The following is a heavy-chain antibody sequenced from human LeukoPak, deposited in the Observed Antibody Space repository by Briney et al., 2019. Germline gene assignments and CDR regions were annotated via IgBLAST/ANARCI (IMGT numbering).Heavy chain of an antibody. CDR3: ARAYLPLGYCSSTSCPPYWFDP. Sequence: GGSLRLSCAASGFTFSSYWMSWVRQAPGKGLEWVANIKQDGSEKYYVDSVKGRFTISRDNAKNSLYLQMNRLRAEDTAVYYCARAYLPLGYCSSTSCPPYWFDPWGQGTLVTVSS. CDR1: GFTFSSYW. D-gene: IGHD2-2*01. J-gene: IGHJ5*02. CDR2: IKQDGSEK. V-gene: IGHV3-7*01.